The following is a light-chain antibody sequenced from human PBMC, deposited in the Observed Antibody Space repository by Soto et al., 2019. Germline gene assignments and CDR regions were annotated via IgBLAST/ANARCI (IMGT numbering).Light chain of an antibody. CDR3: QQGYSTPWT. CDR2: DAS. CDR1: QGINNF. J-gene: IGKJ1*01. V-gene: IGKV1-39*01. Sequence: DIQMTQSPSSLSASIGDRVAITCQASQGINNFLNWYQQKPGKAPNLLIYDASNLETGVPSRFSGSGSGTDFTLTLNSLQPEDFATYYCQQGYSTPWTFGQGTKVEIK.